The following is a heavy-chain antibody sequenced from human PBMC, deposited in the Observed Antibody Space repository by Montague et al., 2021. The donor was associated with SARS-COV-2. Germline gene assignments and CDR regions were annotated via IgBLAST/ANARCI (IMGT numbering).Heavy chain of an antibody. CDR2: IYWXDDK. CDR1: GFSLSTSGVG. D-gene: IGHD3-3*01. J-gene: IGHJ6*03. V-gene: IGHV2-5*01. CDR3: AHRQAAARDYDFWSGYVPDLGGCYYYYMDV. Sequence: PALVKSTQTLTLTCTFSGFSLSTSGVGVGWIRQPPGKALEWLALIYWXDDKRYSPSLKSRLTITKDTSKNQLVLTMTSMDPVDTATYYCAHRQAAARDYDFWSGYVPDLGGCYYYYMDVWGKGTTVTVSS.